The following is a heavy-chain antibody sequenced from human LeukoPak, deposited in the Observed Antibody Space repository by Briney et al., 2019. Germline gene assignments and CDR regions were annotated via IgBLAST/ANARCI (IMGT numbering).Heavy chain of an antibody. V-gene: IGHV3-74*03. CDR3: ARGPYYGSGSYGADY. CDR2: INGDGSST. Sequence: GESLKISCAASGFTFSAYWMHWVRQAPGKGLVWVSRINGDGSSTTYEDSVKGRFTISRDNAKNTVYLQMNSLRADDTAVYYCARGPYYGSGSYGADYWGQGTLVTVSS. D-gene: IGHD3-10*01. J-gene: IGHJ4*02. CDR1: GFTFSAYW.